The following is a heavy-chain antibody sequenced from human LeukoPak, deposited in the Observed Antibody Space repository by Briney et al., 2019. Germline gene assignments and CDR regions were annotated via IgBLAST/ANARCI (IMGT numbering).Heavy chain of an antibody. V-gene: IGHV4-59*01. J-gene: IGHJ5*02. CDR2: IYYSGST. D-gene: IGHD2-2*01. CDR3: ARDVVVVVPAAILRWFDP. CDR1: GGSISSYY. Sequence: PSETLSLTCTVSGGSISSYYWSWIRQPPGKGLEWIGYIYYSGSTNYNPSLKSRVTISVDTSKNQFSLKLSSVTAADTAVYYCARDVVVVVPAAILRWFDPWGRGTLVTVSS.